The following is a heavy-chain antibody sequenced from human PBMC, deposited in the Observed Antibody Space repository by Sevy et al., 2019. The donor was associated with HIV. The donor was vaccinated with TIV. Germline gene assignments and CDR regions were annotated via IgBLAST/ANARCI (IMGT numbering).Heavy chain of an antibody. CDR3: VIEDINAPRTLLSFDI. CDR1: GYIFSDYN. V-gene: IGHV1-2*06. D-gene: IGHD3-3*01. CDR2: INPNSGVT. J-gene: IGHJ3*02. Sequence: GASVKVSCKTTGYIFSDYNMHWVRQAPGQGLEWMALINPNSGVTIYTHNFRGRVSVTRDTSMSTAYMELSGLTSDDTAVYYCVIEDINAPRTLLSFDIWGLGTMVTVSS.